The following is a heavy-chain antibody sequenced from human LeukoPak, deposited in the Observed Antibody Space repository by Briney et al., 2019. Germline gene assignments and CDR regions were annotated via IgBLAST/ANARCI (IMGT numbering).Heavy chain of an antibody. J-gene: IGHJ4*02. V-gene: IGHV5-51*01. CDR3: ARHNDYDGSTFDY. CDR2: IYPGDSDT. D-gene: IGHD4-23*01. CDR1: GYSFTSYW. Sequence: GESLKISCKGSGYSFTSYWIAWVRQMPGKGLEWMGIIYPGDSDTRYSPSFQGQVIISADKSISTAYLQWSSLKASDAAMYYCARHNDYDGSTFDYWGQGILVTVSS.